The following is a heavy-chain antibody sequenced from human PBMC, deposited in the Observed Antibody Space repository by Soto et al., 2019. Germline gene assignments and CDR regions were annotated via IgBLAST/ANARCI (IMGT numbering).Heavy chain of an antibody. CDR2: ISNSGGGT. CDR1: GFTFSSYA. V-gene: IGHV3-23*01. D-gene: IGHD3-16*01. CDR3: ANETSWNALGFFDY. J-gene: IGHJ4*02. Sequence: EVQLLESGGVLVQPGGSLRLSCAASGFTFSSYAMGWVRHAPGKGLEWVSAISNSGGGTYYEDSVKGRCNISGDNSKNTLFLQMNSQRAEDTAVYYCANETSWNALGFFDYWGQGTLVTVSS.